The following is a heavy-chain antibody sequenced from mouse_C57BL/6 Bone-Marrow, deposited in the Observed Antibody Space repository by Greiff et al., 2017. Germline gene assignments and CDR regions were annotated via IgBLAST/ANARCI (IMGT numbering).Heavy chain of an antibody. CDR2: ILPGGSST. V-gene: IGHV1-9*01. CDR1: GYTFTGYW. J-gene: IGHJ3*01. D-gene: IGHD5-2*01. CDR3: GRWGIRTWLAY. Sequence: QVQLKESGAELMKPGPSVKLSCKATGYTFTGYWIEWVKQRPGHGLEWIGEILPGGSSTTYNEKFTVKGTFTADTSSTTAYMQLSSLTTEESAIYYCGRWGIRTWLAYWGQGTLVTVSA.